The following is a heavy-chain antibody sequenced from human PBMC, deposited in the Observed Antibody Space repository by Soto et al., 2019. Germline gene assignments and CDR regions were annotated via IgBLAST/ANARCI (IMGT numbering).Heavy chain of an antibody. CDR3: AAERTGTPGMEA. J-gene: IGHJ6*02. CDR2: MNPNSGNT. CDR1: GYTFTSYD. Sequence: QVQLVQSGAEVKKPGASVKVSCKASGYTFTSYDINWVRQATGQGLEWMGWMNPNSGNTGYAQKFQGRVTMTRNTSTSTAYMELSSLRSEEAAVYYGAAERTGTPGMEAWGQGTTVTVSS. V-gene: IGHV1-8*01. D-gene: IGHD1-1*01.